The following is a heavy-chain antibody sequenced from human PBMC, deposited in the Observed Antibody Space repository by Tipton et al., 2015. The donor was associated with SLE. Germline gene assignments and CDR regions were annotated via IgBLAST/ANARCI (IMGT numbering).Heavy chain of an antibody. V-gene: IGHV1-18*01. J-gene: IGHJ4*02. CDR2: IRPDSSDT. CDR1: GYSFTTYD. Sequence: QLVQSGGEVKKPGASVKASCKASGYSFTTYDITWVRQAPGQGLEWMGWIRPDSSDTDYAQKIQGRVTMTTDTSTSTAYMELRSLTSGDTAGYYCARDNDDYGGYDDWGQGTLVTVSS. D-gene: IGHD4-17*01. CDR3: ARDNDDYGGYDD.